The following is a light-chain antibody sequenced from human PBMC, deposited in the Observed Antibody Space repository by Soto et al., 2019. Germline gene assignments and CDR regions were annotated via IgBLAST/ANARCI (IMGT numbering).Light chain of an antibody. Sequence: EIVMTQSPATLSVSPGERATLSCRASQSVSSNLAWYQQKPGQAPRLLIYDASTRATGIAARVSGSGAGTEFTLTSNSLQAEDSADYYCQQYNNRPLTFGGGTKVEIK. CDR1: QSVSSN. CDR2: DAS. V-gene: IGKV3-15*01. J-gene: IGKJ4*01. CDR3: QQYNNRPLT.